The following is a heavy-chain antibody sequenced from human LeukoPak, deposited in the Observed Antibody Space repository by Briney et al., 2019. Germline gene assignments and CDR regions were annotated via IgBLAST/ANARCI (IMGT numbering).Heavy chain of an antibody. D-gene: IGHD5-18*01. CDR3: AREEYSYGSLAAFDI. J-gene: IGHJ3*02. CDR1: GGSISSYY. CDR2: IYTSGST. V-gene: IGHV4-4*07. Sequence: PSETLSLTCTVSGGSISSYYWSWIRQPAGKGLEWIGRIYTSGSTNYNPSLKSRVTMSVDTSKNQFSLKLSSVTAADTAVYYCAREEYSYGSLAAFDIWGQGTMVTVSS.